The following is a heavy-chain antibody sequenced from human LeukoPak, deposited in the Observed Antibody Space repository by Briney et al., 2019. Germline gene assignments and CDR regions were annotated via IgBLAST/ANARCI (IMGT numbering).Heavy chain of an antibody. J-gene: IGHJ4*02. CDR1: GFTFSSYA. V-gene: IGHV3-23*01. Sequence: GGSLRLSCAASGFTFSSYAMSWVRQAPGKGLEWVSAISGSGGSTYYADSVKGRFTISRDNSKNTLYLQMNSLRAEDTAVYYCARGVRGYYDSSGYFPFLDYWGQGTPVTVSS. D-gene: IGHD3-22*01. CDR2: ISGSGGST. CDR3: ARGVRGYYDSSGYFPFLDY.